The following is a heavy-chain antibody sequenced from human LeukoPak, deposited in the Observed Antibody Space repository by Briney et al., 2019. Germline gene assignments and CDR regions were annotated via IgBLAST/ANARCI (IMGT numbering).Heavy chain of an antibody. CDR3: ARAGVTYYYDSSGRTLDY. V-gene: IGHV3-21*01. CDR1: GFTFSSYS. CDR2: ISSSSSYI. J-gene: IGHJ4*02. Sequence: KTGGSLRLSCAASGFTFSSYSMTWVRQAPGKGLEWVSSISSSSSYIYYADSVKGRFTISRDNAKNSLYLQMNSLRAEDTAVYYCARAGVTYYYDSSGRTLDYWGQGTLVTVSS. D-gene: IGHD3-22*01.